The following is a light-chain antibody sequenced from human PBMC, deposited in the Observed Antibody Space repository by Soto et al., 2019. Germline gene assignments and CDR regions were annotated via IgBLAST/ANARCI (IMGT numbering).Light chain of an antibody. CDR2: GAS. CDR1: QSVRST. J-gene: IGKJ1*01. Sequence: EIVMTQSPATLSVSPGERATLSCRASQSVRSTLAWYQQKPGQAPRLLLYGASTRATGIPARFSGSGSGTDFTLTISSLQSEDFAVYYCQQYDNWPRTFGQGTKVDIK. CDR3: QQYDNWPRT. V-gene: IGKV3-15*01.